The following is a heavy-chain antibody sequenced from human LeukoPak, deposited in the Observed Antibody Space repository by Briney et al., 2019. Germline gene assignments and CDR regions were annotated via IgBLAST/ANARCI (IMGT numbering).Heavy chain of an antibody. CDR2: ITSSSSAI. V-gene: IGHV3-48*01. J-gene: IGHJ4*02. CDR3: ARVRGSYHFDY. D-gene: IGHD1-26*01. Sequence: GGPLRLSCAASGFTFSGYGMNWVRQAPGKGLEWVSYITSSSSAIYYADSVKGRFTISRDNAKNSLYLQMNSLRAEDTAVYYCARVRGSYHFDYWGQGTLVTVSS. CDR1: GFTFSGYG.